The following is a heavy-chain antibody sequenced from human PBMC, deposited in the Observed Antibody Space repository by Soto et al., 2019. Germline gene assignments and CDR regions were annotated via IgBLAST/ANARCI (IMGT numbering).Heavy chain of an antibody. CDR2: VFHTGDT. V-gene: IGHV4-4*02. Sequence: QVQMQESGPGLVKPSGTLSLTCAVSGDSISSSVWWTWVRQPPGKGLGRIGEVFHTGDTYFNPSLRSRVAMSVDKSTNEFSLKVTSVTAADTAIYYCARKAWVRFDYWGQGALVTVSS. J-gene: IGHJ4*02. D-gene: IGHD7-27*01. CDR3: ARKAWVRFDY. CDR1: GDSISSSVW.